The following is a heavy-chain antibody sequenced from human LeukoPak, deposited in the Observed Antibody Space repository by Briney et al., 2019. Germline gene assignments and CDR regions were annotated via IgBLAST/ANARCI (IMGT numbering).Heavy chain of an antibody. V-gene: IGHV4-31*03. CDR2: IYYSGST. CDR3: ARTAHYYDSSGYYYVNAFDI. J-gene: IGHJ3*02. D-gene: IGHD3-22*01. Sequence: SETLSLTCTVSGGSISSGGYYWSWLRQHPGKGLEWIGYIYYSGSTYYNPSLKSRVTISVDTSKNQFSLKLSSVTAADTAVYYCARTAHYYDSSGYYYVNAFDIWGQGTMVTVSS. CDR1: GGSISSGGYY.